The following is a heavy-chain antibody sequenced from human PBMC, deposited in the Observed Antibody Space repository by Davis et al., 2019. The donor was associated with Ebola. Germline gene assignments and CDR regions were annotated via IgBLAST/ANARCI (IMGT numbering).Heavy chain of an antibody. CDR1: GFTFSSYW. Sequence: GESLKISCAASGFTFSSYWMHWVRQAPGKGLVWVSRINSDGSSTSYADSVKGRFTISRDNSKNTLYLQMNSLRAEDTAVYYCARDKAGSNYWGQGTLVTVSS. CDR2: INSDGSST. CDR3: ARDKAGSNY. J-gene: IGHJ4*02. V-gene: IGHV3-74*01.